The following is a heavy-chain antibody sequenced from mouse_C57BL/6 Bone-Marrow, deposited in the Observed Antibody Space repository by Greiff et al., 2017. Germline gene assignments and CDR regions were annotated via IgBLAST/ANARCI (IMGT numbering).Heavy chain of an antibody. CDR1: GFSLTSYG. J-gene: IGHJ1*03. Sequence: QVQLQQSGPGLVQPSQSLSITCTVSGFSLTSYGVHWVRQSPGKGLEWLGVIWRGGSTDYNAAFMSRLSITKDNSKSQVFFKMNSLQADDTAIYYCAKNHYSNYWYFDVWGTGTTVTVSS. D-gene: IGHD2-5*01. CDR2: IWRGGST. CDR3: AKNHYSNYWYFDV. V-gene: IGHV2-5*01.